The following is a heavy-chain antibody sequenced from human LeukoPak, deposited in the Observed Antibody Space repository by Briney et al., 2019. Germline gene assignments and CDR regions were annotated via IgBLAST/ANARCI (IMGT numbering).Heavy chain of an antibody. CDR3: ARDRSYRNWFDP. CDR1: GFTFSSYS. J-gene: IGHJ5*02. Sequence: PGGSLRLSCAASGFTFSSYSMNWVRQAPGKGLEWVSYISSSGSTIYYADSVKGRFTISRDNAKNSLYLQMNSLRAEDTAVYYCARDRSYRNWFDPWGQGTLVTVSS. D-gene: IGHD3-16*02. V-gene: IGHV3-48*04. CDR2: ISSSGSTI.